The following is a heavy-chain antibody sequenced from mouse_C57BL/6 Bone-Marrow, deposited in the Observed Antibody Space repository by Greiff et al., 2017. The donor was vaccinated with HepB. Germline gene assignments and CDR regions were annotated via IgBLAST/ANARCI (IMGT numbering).Heavy chain of an antibody. D-gene: IGHD2-1*01. CDR3: ARREVNWYFDV. J-gene: IGHJ1*03. V-gene: IGHV1-19*01. CDR1: GYTFTDYY. Sequence: EVQLQQSGPVLVKPGASVKMSCKASGYTFTDYYMNWVKQSHGKSLEWIGVINPYNGGTSYNQKFKGKATLTVDKSSSTAYMELNSLTSEDSAVYYCARREVNWYFDVWGTGTTVTVSS. CDR2: INPYNGGT.